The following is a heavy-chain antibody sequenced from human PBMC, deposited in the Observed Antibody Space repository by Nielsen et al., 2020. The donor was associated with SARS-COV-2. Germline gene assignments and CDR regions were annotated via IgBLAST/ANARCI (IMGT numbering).Heavy chain of an antibody. D-gene: IGHD5-18*01. V-gene: IGHV3-21*01. CDR2: ISSSSSYI. CDR3: ARAVTAMGRRTYYFDY. Sequence: GGSLRLSCAASGFTFSNYSMNWVRQAPGKGLEWVSSISSSSSYIYYADSVKGRFTISRDNAKNSLYLQMNSLRAEDTAVYYCARAVTAMGRRTYYFDYWGQGTLVTVSS. CDR1: GFTFSNYS. J-gene: IGHJ4*02.